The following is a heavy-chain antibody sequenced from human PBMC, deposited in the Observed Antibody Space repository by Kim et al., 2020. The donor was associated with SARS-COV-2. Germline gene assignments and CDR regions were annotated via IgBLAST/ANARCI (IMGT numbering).Heavy chain of an antibody. CDR3: ARDFSPPHYYYYGMDV. CDR2: FYSGGST. CDR1: GFTVSSTY. J-gene: IGHJ6*02. Sequence: GGSPRLSSAASGFTVSSTYMSWVRQAPGKGLEWASVFYSGGSTYYADSVKGRFTISRDNSKNTLYLQMNSLRAEDTAVYYCARDFSPPHYYYYGMDVWGQETTVTVAS. V-gene: IGHV3-66*01.